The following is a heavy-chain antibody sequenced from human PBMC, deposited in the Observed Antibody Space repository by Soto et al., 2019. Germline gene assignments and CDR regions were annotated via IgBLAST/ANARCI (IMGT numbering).Heavy chain of an antibody. J-gene: IGHJ1*01. CDR2: ISGSGGST. D-gene: IGHD2-15*01. CDR1: GFTFSSYA. Sequence: GGSLRLSCAASGFTFSSYAMSWVRQAPGKGLEWVSAISGSGGSTYYADSVKGRFTISRDNSKNTLYLQMNSLRAEDTAVYYCAKGTLDIVVVVAATPEYFQHWGQGTLVTVSS. V-gene: IGHV3-23*01. CDR3: AKGTLDIVVVVAATPEYFQH.